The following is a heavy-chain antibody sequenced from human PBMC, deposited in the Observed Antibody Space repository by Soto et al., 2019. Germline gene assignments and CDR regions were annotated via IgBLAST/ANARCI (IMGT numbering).Heavy chain of an antibody. CDR3: ARAVNHDFWSGYSPFDY. CDR2: IYYNGDT. V-gene: IGHV4-31*03. Sequence: SETLSLTCSVSVGSTSSGGFYWSWIRHHPGKGLEWIGYIYYNGDTYYNPSLKNRVTISVDTSNNQFSLNLSSVTAADTAVYYCARAVNHDFWSGYSPFDYWSQGTLVTVSS. CDR1: VGSTSSGGFY. D-gene: IGHD3-3*01. J-gene: IGHJ4*02.